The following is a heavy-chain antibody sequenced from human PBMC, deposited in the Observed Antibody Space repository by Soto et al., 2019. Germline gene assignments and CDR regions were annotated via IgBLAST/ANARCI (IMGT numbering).Heavy chain of an antibody. CDR1: GYTFTSYG. V-gene: IGHV1-18*01. D-gene: IGHD6-6*01. CDR2: ISAYNGNT. Sequence: ASVKVSCKASGYTFTSYGISWVRQAPGQGLEWMGWISAYNGNTNYAQKLQGRVTMTTDTSTSTAYMELRSLRSDDTAVYYFARVLSAARLRGWFDPWGQGTLVNVSS. J-gene: IGHJ5*02. CDR3: ARVLSAARLRGWFDP.